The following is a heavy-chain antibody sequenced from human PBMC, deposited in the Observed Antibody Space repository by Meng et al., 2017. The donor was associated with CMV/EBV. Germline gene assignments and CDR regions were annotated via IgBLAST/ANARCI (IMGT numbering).Heavy chain of an antibody. CDR1: GFTFSSYW. Sequence: GESLKISCAASGFTFSSYWMHWVRQAPGKGLEWVGFIRSKAYGGPTEYAASVKGRFSISRDDSKSIAYLQMNSLKTEDTAVYYCTRGYDFWSGYFSDHAFDIWGQGTMVTVSS. CDR3: TRGYDFWSGYFSDHAFDI. CDR2: IRSKAYGGPT. J-gene: IGHJ3*02. D-gene: IGHD3-3*01. V-gene: IGHV3-49*04.